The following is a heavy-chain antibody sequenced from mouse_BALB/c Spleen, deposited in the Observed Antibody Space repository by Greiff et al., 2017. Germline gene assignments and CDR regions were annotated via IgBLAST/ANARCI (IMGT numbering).Heavy chain of an antibody. CDR2: ISSGGSYT. CDR3: ARPAGYGNYLDY. Sequence: EVMLVESGGDLVKPGGSLKLSCAASGFTFSSYGMSWVRQTPDKRLEWVATISSGGSYTYYPDSVKGRFTISRDNAKNTLYLQMSSLKSEDTAMYYCARPAGYGNYLDYWGQGTTLTVSS. D-gene: IGHD2-1*01. V-gene: IGHV5-6*02. J-gene: IGHJ2*01. CDR1: GFTFSSYG.